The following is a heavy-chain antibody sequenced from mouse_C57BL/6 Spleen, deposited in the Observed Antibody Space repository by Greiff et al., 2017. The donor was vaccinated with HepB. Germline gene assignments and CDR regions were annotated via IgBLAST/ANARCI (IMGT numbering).Heavy chain of an antibody. J-gene: IGHJ2*01. Sequence: VQLQQSGAELARPGASVKLSCKASGYTFTSYGISWVKQRTGQGLEWIGEIYPRSGNTYYNEKFKGKATLTADKSSSTAYMELRSLTSEDSAVYFCARHDGYYNYFDYWGQGTTLTVSS. CDR3: ARHDGYYNYFDY. V-gene: IGHV1-81*01. D-gene: IGHD2-3*01. CDR2: IYPRSGNT. CDR1: GYTFTSYG.